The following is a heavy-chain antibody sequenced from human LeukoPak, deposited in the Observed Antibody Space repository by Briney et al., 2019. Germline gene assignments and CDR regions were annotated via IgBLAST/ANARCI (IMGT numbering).Heavy chain of an antibody. Sequence: SVKVSCTASGGTFSSYAISWVRQAPGQGLEWMGRIIPILGIANYAQKFQGRVTITADKSTSTAYMELSSLRSEDTAVYYCARGLAYCGGDCYSQNYWGQGTLVTVSS. CDR1: GGTFSSYA. CDR3: ARGLAYCGGDCYSQNY. V-gene: IGHV1-69*04. D-gene: IGHD2-21*02. CDR2: IIPILGIA. J-gene: IGHJ4*02.